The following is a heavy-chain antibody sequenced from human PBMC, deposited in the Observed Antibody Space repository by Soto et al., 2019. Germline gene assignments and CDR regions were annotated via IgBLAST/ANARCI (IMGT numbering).Heavy chain of an antibody. CDR2: MKEDGSEK. V-gene: IGHV3-7*01. CDR3: ARGASESDY. CDR1: GFTFSHYW. J-gene: IGHJ4*02. D-gene: IGHD1-26*01. Sequence: EVQLVESGGGLVQPGGSLRLSCAASGFTFSHYWMTWVRQAPGKGLEWVANMKEDGSEKNYVDSVKGRFTISRDNAKNSLYLQMNSLRAEDTAMYYCARGASESDYWGQGTLVTVSS.